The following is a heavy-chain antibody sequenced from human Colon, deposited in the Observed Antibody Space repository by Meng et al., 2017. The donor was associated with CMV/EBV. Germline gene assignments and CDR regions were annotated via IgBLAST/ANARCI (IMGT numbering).Heavy chain of an antibody. Sequence: GGPLRLSCAASAFTFSRYWMAWVRQAPGKGLEWVANIKEDGSEEYYLDSVKGRFTISRDNAKNSLYLQMNSLRAEDTAVYYCARDQQPPHYYDNGGYRAYYGLDVWGQGTAVTVSS. CDR3: ARDQQPPHYYDNGGYRAYYGLDV. CDR1: AFTFSRYW. V-gene: IGHV3-7*01. CDR2: IKEDGSEE. J-gene: IGHJ6*02. D-gene: IGHD3-22*01.